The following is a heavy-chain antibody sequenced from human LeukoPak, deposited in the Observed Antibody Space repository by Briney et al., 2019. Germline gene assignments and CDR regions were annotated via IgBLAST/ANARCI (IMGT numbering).Heavy chain of an antibody. J-gene: IGHJ4*02. CDR3: ARLTGAAAGPYYFDY. CDR1: GGSISSSSYY. Sequence: PSETLSLTSTVSGGSISSSSYYRGWIRQPPGKGLEWIGCIYYSGSTYYNPSLKSRVPISVDTSKTQFSLKLSSVTAADTAVYYCARLTGAAAGPYYFDYWGQGTLVTVSS. CDR2: IYYSGST. D-gene: IGHD6-13*01. V-gene: IGHV4-39*01.